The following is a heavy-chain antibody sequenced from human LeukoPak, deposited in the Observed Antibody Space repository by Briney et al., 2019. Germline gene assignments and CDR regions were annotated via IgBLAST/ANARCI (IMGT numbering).Heavy chain of an antibody. J-gene: IGHJ4*02. CDR3: ARAQQWLVPDY. CDR1: GDSISSYY. D-gene: IGHD6-19*01. Sequence: SETLSLTCTVSGDSISSYYWSWIRQPPGKGLEWIGYIYYSGSTNYNPSLKSRVTISVDTSKNQFSLKLSSVTAADTAVYYCARAQQWLVPDYWGQGTLVTVSS. V-gene: IGHV4-59*01. CDR2: IYYSGST.